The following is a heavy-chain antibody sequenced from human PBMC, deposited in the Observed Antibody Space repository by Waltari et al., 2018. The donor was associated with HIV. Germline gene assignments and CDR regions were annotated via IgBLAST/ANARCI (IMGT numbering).Heavy chain of an antibody. V-gene: IGHV3-30*18. J-gene: IGHJ6*02. CDR3: AKDDSYYYGMDV. Sequence: QVQLVESGGGVVQPGRSLRLSCAASGFTFSRYGMPWVRQAPGKGLEWVAVISYDGSNKYYADSVKGRFTISRDNSKNTLYLQMNSLRAEDTAVYYCAKDDSYYYGMDVWGQGTTVTVSS. CDR1: GFTFSRYG. CDR2: ISYDGSNK.